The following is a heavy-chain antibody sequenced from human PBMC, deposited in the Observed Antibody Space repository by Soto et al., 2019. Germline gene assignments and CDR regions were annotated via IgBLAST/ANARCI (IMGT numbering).Heavy chain of an antibody. D-gene: IGHD3-16*01. J-gene: IGHJ1*01. CDR1: GFSVSSNY. CDR2: IYSGGST. CDR3: ARSPYDYIWGSYHPSEYFQH. V-gene: IGHV3-66*01. Sequence: LRLSFAASGFSVSSNYMSWVRQAPGQGLEWVSVIYSGGSTYYADSVKGRFTISRDNSKNTLYLQMNSLRAEDTAVYYCARSPYDYIWGSYHPSEYFQHWGQGLLVTVSS.